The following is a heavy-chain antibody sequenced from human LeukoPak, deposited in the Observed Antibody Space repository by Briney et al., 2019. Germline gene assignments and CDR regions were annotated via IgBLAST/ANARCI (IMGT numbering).Heavy chain of an antibody. Sequence: SETLSLTCTVSGGSISSSSSYWGWIRQPPGKGLEWIGSTYYSGSTYYHPSLKSRVTISVDTSKNQFSLKLSSVTAADTAVYYCARQTCYYNNSGYFDYWGQGTLVTVSS. V-gene: IGHV4-39*01. CDR3: ARQTCYYNNSGYFDY. CDR1: GGSISSSSSY. D-gene: IGHD3-22*01. CDR2: TYYSGST. J-gene: IGHJ4*02.